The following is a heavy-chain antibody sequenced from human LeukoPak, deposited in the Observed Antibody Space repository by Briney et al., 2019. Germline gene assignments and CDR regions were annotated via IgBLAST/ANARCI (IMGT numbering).Heavy chain of an antibody. V-gene: IGHV3-53*01. CDR2: IYSGGST. D-gene: IGHD2/OR15-2a*01. Sequence: PRGSLRLSCAASGFTVSSNYMSWVRQAPGKGLEWVSVIYSGGSTYYADSVKGRFTISRDNSKNTLYLQMNSLRAEDTAVYYCARSFDGQPDYWGQGTLVTVSS. CDR1: GFTVSSNY. CDR3: ARSFDGQPDY. J-gene: IGHJ4*02.